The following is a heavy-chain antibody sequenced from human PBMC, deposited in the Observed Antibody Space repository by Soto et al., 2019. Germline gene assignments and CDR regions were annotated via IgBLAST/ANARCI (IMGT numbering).Heavy chain of an antibody. V-gene: IGHV1-3*01. CDR2: INAGNGNT. CDR3: ARDPSYYGMDV. CDR1: GYTFSNYL. Sequence: ASVKVSCKASGYTFSNYLLHWVRQAPGQRLEWMGWINAGNGNTKYSQRFQGRVTITRDTSASTAYMELSSLRSEDTAVYYCARDPSYYGMDVWGQGTTVTVSS. J-gene: IGHJ6*02.